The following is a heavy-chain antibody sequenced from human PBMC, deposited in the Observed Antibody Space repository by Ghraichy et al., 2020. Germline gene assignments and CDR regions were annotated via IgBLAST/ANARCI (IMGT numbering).Heavy chain of an antibody. CDR1: GGSISSYY. CDR2: IYTSGST. Sequence: SETLSLTCTVSGGSISSYYWSWIRQPPGKGLEWIGYIYTSGSTNYNPSLKSRVTISVDTSKNQFSLKLSSVTAADTAVYYCARLYYYDSSGSTYWYFDLWGRGTLVTVSS. V-gene: IGHV4-4*09. J-gene: IGHJ2*01. CDR3: ARLYYYDSSGSTYWYFDL. D-gene: IGHD3-22*01.